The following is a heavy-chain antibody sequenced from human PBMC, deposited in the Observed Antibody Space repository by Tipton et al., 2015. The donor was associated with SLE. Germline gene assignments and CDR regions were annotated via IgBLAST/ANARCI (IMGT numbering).Heavy chain of an antibody. CDR1: GFTFSDYY. V-gene: IGHV3-11*04. Sequence: SLRLSCAASGFTFSDYYMSWIRQAPGKGLEWVSYISSSGSTIYYADSVKGRFTISRDNAKNSLYLQMNSLRAEDTAVYYCARGFLGYSSSWYGGFWDYWGQGTLVTVSS. CDR2: ISSSGSTI. CDR3: ARGFLGYSSSWYGGFWDY. D-gene: IGHD6-13*01. J-gene: IGHJ4*02.